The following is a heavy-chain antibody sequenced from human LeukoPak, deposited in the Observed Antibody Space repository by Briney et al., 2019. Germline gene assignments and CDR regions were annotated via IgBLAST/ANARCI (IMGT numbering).Heavy chain of an antibody. CDR2: SWYDGTKK. J-gene: IGHJ6*02. Sequence: GRSLRLSCAASGFTLSSYGVHWVRQAPGKGLEWVAVSWYDGTKKYFADFVKGRFTISRDNSKNTLYLHMNSLRAEDTAVYYCVREGNIAAAGTLYYYYGMDVWGQGTTATVSS. D-gene: IGHD6-13*01. CDR3: VREGNIAAAGTLYYYYGMDV. V-gene: IGHV3-33*01. CDR1: GFTLSSYG.